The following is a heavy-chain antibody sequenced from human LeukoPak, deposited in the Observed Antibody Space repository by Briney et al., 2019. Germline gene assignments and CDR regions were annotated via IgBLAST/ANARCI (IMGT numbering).Heavy chain of an antibody. CDR3: ARSTAMVLPDLDY. D-gene: IGHD5-18*01. Sequence: GGSLRLSCAASGFTLSSYGMHWVRQAPGKGLEWVAVISYDGGNKYYADSVKGRFTISRDNSKNTLYLQMNSLRAEDTAVYCCARSTAMVLPDLDYWGQGTLVTVSS. V-gene: IGHV3-30*03. CDR2: ISYDGGNK. CDR1: GFTLSSYG. J-gene: IGHJ4*02.